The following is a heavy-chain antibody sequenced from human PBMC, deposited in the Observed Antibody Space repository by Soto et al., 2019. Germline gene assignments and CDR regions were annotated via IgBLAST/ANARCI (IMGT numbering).Heavy chain of an antibody. CDR1: GFTFSSYA. CDR2: ISGSGGST. D-gene: IGHD3-3*01. Sequence: EVQLFESGGGLVQPGGSLRLSCAASGFTFSSYAMSWVRQAPGKGLEWVSAISGSGGSTYYADSVKGRFTISRDNSKNTLYLKMNSLRAEDTAVYYCAKNARITVFGVVINYFDYWGQGTLVTVSS. CDR3: AKNARITVFGVVINYFDY. J-gene: IGHJ4*02. V-gene: IGHV3-23*01.